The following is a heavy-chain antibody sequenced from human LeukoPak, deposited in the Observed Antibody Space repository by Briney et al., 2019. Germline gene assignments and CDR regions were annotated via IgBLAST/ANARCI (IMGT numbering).Heavy chain of an antibody. J-gene: IGHJ4*02. V-gene: IGHV1-69*13. CDR3: AREGSGWYGHYFDY. CDR1: GGTFSSYA. Sequence: SVKVSCKASGGTFSSYAISWVRQAPGQGLEWMGGIIPIFGTANYAQKFQGRVTITADESTSTAYMELRSLRSDDTAVYYCAREGSGWYGHYFDYWGQGTLVIVSS. D-gene: IGHD6-19*01. CDR2: IIPIFGTA.